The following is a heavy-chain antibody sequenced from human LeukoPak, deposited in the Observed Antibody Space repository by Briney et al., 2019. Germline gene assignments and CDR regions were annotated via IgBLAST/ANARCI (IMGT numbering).Heavy chain of an antibody. Sequence: PGGSLRLSCAASGFTFSSYGMHWVRQAPGKGLEWVAFIRYDGSNKYYADSVKGRFTISRDNSKNTLYLQMNSLRAEDTAVYYCARARRGWGTATGTTSWGQGTLVTVSS. V-gene: IGHV3-30*02. J-gene: IGHJ5*02. CDR3: ARARRGWGTATGTTS. D-gene: IGHD1-1*01. CDR1: GFTFSSYG. CDR2: IRYDGSNK.